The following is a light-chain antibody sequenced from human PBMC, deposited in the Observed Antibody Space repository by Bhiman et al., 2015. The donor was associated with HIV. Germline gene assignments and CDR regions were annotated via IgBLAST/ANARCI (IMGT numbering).Light chain of an antibody. CDR3: CSFTGDTHLYV. CDR1: SSDVGGYND. Sequence: QSALTQPASVSGSPGQSITISCTGTSSDVGGYNDVSWYQQYPGKAPKLMIYDVTKRPSGLSNRFSGSKSGNTASLTITELQTEDEADYYCCSFTGDTHLYVFGSGTTVTVL. CDR2: DVT. J-gene: IGLJ1*01. V-gene: IGLV2-14*03.